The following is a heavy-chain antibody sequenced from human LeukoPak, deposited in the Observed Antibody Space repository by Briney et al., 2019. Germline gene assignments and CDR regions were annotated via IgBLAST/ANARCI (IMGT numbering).Heavy chain of an antibody. CDR2: MNQDGSQK. D-gene: IGHD3-10*01. V-gene: IGHV3-7*04. CDR3: ARDNYFASGIFEY. J-gene: IGHJ4*02. CDR1: GFTFSTYW. Sequence: PGGSLRLSCAASGFTFSTYWMSWVRQAPGKGLEWVANMNQDGSQKYYVNSVKGRFTISRDNARNSLYLQMNSPRDEDTAVYYCARDNYFASGIFEYWGQGTLLTVSS.